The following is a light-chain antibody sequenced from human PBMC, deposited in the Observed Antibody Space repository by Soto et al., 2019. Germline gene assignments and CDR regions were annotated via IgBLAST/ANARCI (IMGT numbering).Light chain of an antibody. J-gene: IGLJ3*02. Sequence: QSALTQSASVSGSPGQSNTISCTGTSSDVGGYNYVSWYQQHPGKAPKLIIYDVSNRPSGVSTRFSGSKSGNTASLTISGLQAEDGADYSCSSYTSTNSWVFGGGTKLTVL. CDR1: SSDVGGYNY. CDR2: DVS. V-gene: IGLV2-14*01. CDR3: SSYTSTNSWV.